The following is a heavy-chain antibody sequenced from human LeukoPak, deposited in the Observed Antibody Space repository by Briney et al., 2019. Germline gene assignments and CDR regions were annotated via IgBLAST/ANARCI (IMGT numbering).Heavy chain of an antibody. D-gene: IGHD2-2*01. CDR3: AMLGRTDPVHRNWFDP. CDR1: GYTFTSYG. Sequence: ASVKVSCKASGYTFTSYGISWVRQAPGQGLKWMGWISAYNGNTNYAQKLQGRVTMTTDTSTSTAYMELRSLRSDDTAVYYCAMLGRTDPVHRNWFDPWGQGTLVTVSS. J-gene: IGHJ5*02. CDR2: ISAYNGNT. V-gene: IGHV1-18*04.